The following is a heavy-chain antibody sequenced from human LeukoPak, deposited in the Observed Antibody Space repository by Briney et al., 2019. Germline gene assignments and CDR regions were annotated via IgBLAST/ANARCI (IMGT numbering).Heavy chain of an antibody. CDR2: ISGSGGST. CDR1: GFTFSSYA. V-gene: IGHV3-23*01. J-gene: IGHJ4*02. Sequence: PGGSLRLSCAASGFTFSSYAMSWVRQAPGKGLEWVSAISGSGGSTYYADSVKGRFTISRDNSKNTLYLQMDSLRAQDTAVYYCAREDNYYGSGTPFDYWGQGTLVTVSS. CDR3: AREDNYYGSGTPFDY. D-gene: IGHD3-10*01.